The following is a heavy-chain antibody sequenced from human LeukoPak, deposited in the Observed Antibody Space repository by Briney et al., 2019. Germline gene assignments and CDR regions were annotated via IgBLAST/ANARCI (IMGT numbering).Heavy chain of an antibody. Sequence: GGSLRLSCAASGFTFSSYSMNWVRQAPGKGLEWVSAISGSGGSTYYADSVKGRFTISRDNSKNTLYLQMNSLRAEGTAVYYCAKSRFLEWLLFDYWGQGTLVTVSS. CDR3: AKSRFLEWLLFDY. D-gene: IGHD3-3*01. CDR1: GFTFSSYS. CDR2: ISGSGGST. V-gene: IGHV3-23*01. J-gene: IGHJ4*02.